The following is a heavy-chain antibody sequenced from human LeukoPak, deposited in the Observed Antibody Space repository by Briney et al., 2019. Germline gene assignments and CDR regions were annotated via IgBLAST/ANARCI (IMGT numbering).Heavy chain of an antibody. V-gene: IGHV1-18*01. J-gene: IGHJ6*03. CDR3: ARGSAVTYYYYYYMDV. D-gene: IGHD4-23*01. CDR2: ISAYNGNT. CDR1: GYTFTSYG. Sequence: ASVKVSCKASGYTFTSYGISWVRQAPGQGLEWMGWISAYNGNTNYAQKLQGRVTMTTDTSTSTAYMELRSLRSDDTAVYYCARGSAVTYYYYYYMDVWGKGTTVTVSS.